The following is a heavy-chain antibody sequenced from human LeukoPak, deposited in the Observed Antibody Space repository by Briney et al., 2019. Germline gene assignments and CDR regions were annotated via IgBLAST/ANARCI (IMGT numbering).Heavy chain of an antibody. CDR3: ARGQYCGGDCYSGYYGMDV. J-gene: IGHJ6*02. V-gene: IGHV1-8*01. D-gene: IGHD2-21*02. Sequence: ASVKVSCKASGYTFTSYDINWVRQATGQGLEWMGWMNPNSGNTGYAQKFQGRVTMTRNTSISTAYMELSSLRSEDTAVYYCARGQYCGGDCYSGYYGMDVWGQGTTATVSS. CDR1: GYTFTSYD. CDR2: MNPNSGNT.